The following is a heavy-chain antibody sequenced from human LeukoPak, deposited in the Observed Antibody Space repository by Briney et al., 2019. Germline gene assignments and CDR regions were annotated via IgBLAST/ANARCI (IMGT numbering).Heavy chain of an antibody. J-gene: IGHJ4*02. Sequence: SETLSLTCTVSGGSFRSSSYYWGWIRQTPGKGLEWIGCIYYSGSTYYNPSLKSRVTISVDTSKNQFSLKLSSVTAADTAVYYCASRYDYSNYIDYWGQGTLVTVSS. CDR1: GGSFRSSSYY. D-gene: IGHD4-11*01. V-gene: IGHV4-39*01. CDR3: ASRYDYSNYIDY. CDR2: IYYSGST.